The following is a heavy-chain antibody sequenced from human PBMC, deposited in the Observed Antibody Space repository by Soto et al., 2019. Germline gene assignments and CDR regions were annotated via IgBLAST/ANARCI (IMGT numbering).Heavy chain of an antibody. CDR1: GGSFSGYY. Sequence: SETLSLTCAVYGGSFSGYYWSWIRQPPGKGLEWIGEINHSGSTNYNPSLKSRVTISVDTSKNQFSLKLSSVTAADTAVYYCARGPPRSDFGVVPNWFDPWGQGTLVTVSS. V-gene: IGHV4-34*01. CDR3: ARGPPRSDFGVVPNWFDP. D-gene: IGHD3-3*01. CDR2: INHSGST. J-gene: IGHJ5*02.